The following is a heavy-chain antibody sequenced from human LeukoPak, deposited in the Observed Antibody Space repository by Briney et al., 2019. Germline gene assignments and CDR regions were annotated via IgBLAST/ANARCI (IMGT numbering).Heavy chain of an antibody. V-gene: IGHV4-59*01. CDR2: LSNSGST. D-gene: IGHD4-17*01. J-gene: IGHJ3*02. Sequence: SETLSLTCTVSGGSISSYYWSWIRQPPGKGLEWIGYLSNSGSTNYNPSLKSRVTISADTSKNQFSLNLISVTAADTAVYYCARGSGSATVTPFDIWGQGTVVTVSS. CDR1: GGSISSYY. CDR3: ARGSGSATVTPFDI.